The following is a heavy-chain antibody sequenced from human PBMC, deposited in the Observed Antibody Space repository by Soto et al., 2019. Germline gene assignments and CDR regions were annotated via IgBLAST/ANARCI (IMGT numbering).Heavy chain of an antibody. CDR2: IYWDDDK. CDR1: GFSLTTSGVG. J-gene: IGHJ4*02. D-gene: IGHD5-18*01. CDR3: AHRGYMYGNWDHGYFDY. V-gene: IGHV2-5*02. Sequence: QLTLKESGPTRVRPTQTLALTCTFSGFSLTTSGVGVVWIRKTPGKALEWLAVIYWDDDKRYSPSLKSRLTITKDTSKNQVVLTMADMDPVDTATYFCAHRGYMYGNWDHGYFDYWGQGTLVTVSS.